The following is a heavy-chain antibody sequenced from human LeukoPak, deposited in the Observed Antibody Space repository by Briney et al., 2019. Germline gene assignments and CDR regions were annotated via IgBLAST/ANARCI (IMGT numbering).Heavy chain of an antibody. V-gene: IGHV3-7*03. Sequence: GGSLRLSCVASGFTFGRYWMSWVRQAPGKGLEWVANIKLDGSEKNYVDSVKGRFTISRDNTKNSLYLQMNSLRVEDTAVFYCARDQYDTWSRRGNFDSWGQGTLVIVSS. D-gene: IGHD3-3*01. CDR2: IKLDGSEK. J-gene: IGHJ4*02. CDR1: GFTFGRYW. CDR3: ARDQYDTWSRRGNFDS.